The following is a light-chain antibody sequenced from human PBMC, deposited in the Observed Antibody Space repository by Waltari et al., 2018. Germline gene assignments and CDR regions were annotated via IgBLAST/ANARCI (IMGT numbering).Light chain of an antibody. Sequence: IVLTQSPATLSLSPGERATLSCRASQSVSSYLVWYQQKPGQAPRLLIYGASNRATGIPARFSGSGSGTDFTLTISSLEPEDFAVYYCQQRSSWPLLTFGGGTKVEIK. CDR3: QQRSSWPLLT. CDR2: GAS. V-gene: IGKV3-11*01. CDR1: QSVSSY. J-gene: IGKJ4*01.